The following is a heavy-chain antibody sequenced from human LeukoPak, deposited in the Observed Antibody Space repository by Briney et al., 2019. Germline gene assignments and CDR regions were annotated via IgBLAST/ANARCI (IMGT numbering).Heavy chain of an antibody. CDR1: GGSISSSSYY. Sequence: SETLSLTCTVSGGSISSSSYYWGWIRQSPGKGLEWIGSIYYSGSTYYNPSLKSRVTIPVDTSKNQFSLKLSSVTAADTAVYYCARQLVVVEPAEFDYWGQGTLVTVSS. D-gene: IGHD2-2*01. J-gene: IGHJ4*02. V-gene: IGHV4-39*01. CDR2: IYYSGST. CDR3: ARQLVVVEPAEFDY.